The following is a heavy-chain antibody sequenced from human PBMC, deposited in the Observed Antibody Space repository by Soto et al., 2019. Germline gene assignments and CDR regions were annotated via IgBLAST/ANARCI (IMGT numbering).Heavy chain of an antibody. J-gene: IGHJ5*02. CDR1: GSTFTGYF. CDR2: INRNSGAN. CDR3: ANLPPSPHWFDP. Sequence: GSVQVSGMASGSTFTGYFIHGLGHASGQGLEWMGLINRNSGANNYARKFQARVTMTRDTSINTAYLELSSLRSASPAIYYCANLPPSPHWFDPWGQETRVTVS. V-gene: IGHV1-2*06.